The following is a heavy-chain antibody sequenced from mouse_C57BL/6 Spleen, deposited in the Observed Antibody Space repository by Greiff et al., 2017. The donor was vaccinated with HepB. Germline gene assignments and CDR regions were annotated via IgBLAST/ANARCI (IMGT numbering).Heavy chain of an antibody. D-gene: IGHD2-5*01. J-gene: IGHJ2*01. CDR2: LHPNSGST. Sequence: QVHVKQPGAELVKPGASVKLSCKASGYTFTSYWMHWVKQRTGQVLGWIGMLHPNSGSTNYNEKFKSKATLTVDKSSSTAYMQLSSLTSEDSAVYYCASYYSNYPYYFDYWGQGTTLTVSS. V-gene: IGHV1-64*01. CDR3: ASYYSNYPYYFDY. CDR1: GYTFTSYW.